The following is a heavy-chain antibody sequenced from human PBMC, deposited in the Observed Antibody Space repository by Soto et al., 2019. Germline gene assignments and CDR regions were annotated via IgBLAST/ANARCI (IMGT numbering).Heavy chain of an antibody. CDR2: IYYSGST. D-gene: IGHD4-17*01. CDR1: GGSISSYY. Sequence: SETLSLTCTVSGGSISSYYWSWIRQPPGKGLEWIGYIYYSGSTNYNPSLKSRVTISVDTSKNQFSLRAEDTAVYYCARTVHDYGGPLDYWGQGTLVTVSS. J-gene: IGHJ4*02. V-gene: IGHV4-59*12. CDR3: ARTVHDYGGPLDY.